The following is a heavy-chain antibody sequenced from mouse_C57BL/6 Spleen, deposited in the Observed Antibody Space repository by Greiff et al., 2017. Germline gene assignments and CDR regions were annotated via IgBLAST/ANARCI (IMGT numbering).Heavy chain of an antibody. D-gene: IGHD1-3*01. J-gene: IGHJ4*01. CDR3: ARRGSRYAMDY. CDR2: INPNNGGT. Sequence: VQLQQSGPELVKPGASVKISCKASGYTFTDYYMNWVKQSHGKSLEWIGDINPNNGGTSYNQKFKGKATLTVDKSSSTAYMELRSLTSEDSAVDYCARRGSRYAMDYWGQGTSVTVSS. CDR1: GYTFTDYY. V-gene: IGHV1-26*01.